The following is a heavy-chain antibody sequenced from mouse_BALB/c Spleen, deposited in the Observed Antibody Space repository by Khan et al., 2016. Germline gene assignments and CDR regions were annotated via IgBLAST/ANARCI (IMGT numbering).Heavy chain of an antibody. D-gene: IGHD3-3*01. Sequence: VQLKQSGAELVKPGASVKLSCTASGYNIKDTYMHWVKQRPEQGLEWIGRIDPANGNTKYDPKFQGKATITADISSNTAYLQLSSLTSEDTAVYYCARGDPYYAMDYWGQGTSVTVSS. CDR1: GYNIKDTY. J-gene: IGHJ4*01. V-gene: IGHV14-3*02. CDR3: ARGDPYYAMDY. CDR2: IDPANGNT.